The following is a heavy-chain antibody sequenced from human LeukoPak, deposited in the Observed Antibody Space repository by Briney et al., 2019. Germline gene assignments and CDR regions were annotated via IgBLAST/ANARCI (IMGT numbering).Heavy chain of an antibody. CDR3: AKLDSSSWYVMDY. D-gene: IGHD6-13*01. J-gene: IGHJ4*02. CDR2: ISYDGSNK. Sequence: AGGSLRLSCAASGFTFSSYGMHWVRQAPGKGLEWVAVISYDGSNKYYADSVKGRFTISRDNSKNTLYLQMNSLRAEDTAVYYCAKLDSSSWYVMDYWGQGTLVTVSS. CDR1: GFTFSSYG. V-gene: IGHV3-30*18.